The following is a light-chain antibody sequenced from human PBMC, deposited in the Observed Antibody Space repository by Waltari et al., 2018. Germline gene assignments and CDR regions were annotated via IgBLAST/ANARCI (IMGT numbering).Light chain of an antibody. J-gene: IGKJ3*01. V-gene: IGKV1-12*01. CDR3: QQGSTCPFT. CDR2: GAS. CDR1: QIISTW. Sequence: IQMPPSPSLLSASVGDRVTITCRASQIISTWLAWYQQKPGKVPKLLIFGASILQRGVSSRFSGSGSETDFTLTISSLQAEDFATYYCQQGSTCPFTFGPGTTLDLK.